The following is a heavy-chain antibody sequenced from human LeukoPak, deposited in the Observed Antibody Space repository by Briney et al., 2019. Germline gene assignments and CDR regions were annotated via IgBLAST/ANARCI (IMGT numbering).Heavy chain of an antibody. J-gene: IGHJ3*02. Sequence: GGSLRLSCAASGFTVSNNYMNWVRQAPGKGLGWVSVIDSGGNTKYADSVKGRFTISRDNSKNTLNLQMNSLRAEDTAVYFCARQWLLRDAFDIWGQGTSVTVSS. CDR2: IDSGGNT. CDR1: GFTVSNNY. CDR3: ARQWLLRDAFDI. D-gene: IGHD6-19*01. V-gene: IGHV3-66*04.